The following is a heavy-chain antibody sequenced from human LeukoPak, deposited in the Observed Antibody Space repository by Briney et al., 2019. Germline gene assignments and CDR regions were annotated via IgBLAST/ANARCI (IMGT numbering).Heavy chain of an antibody. J-gene: IGHJ3*02. CDR2: IYYRGST. D-gene: IGHD5-12*01. CDR3: ARDRYSGYDGFGAFDI. V-gene: IGHV4-59*01. Sequence: SETLSLTCAVSGGPLTSYYWSWIRQPPGKGLEGIGFIYYRGSTNYNPSLESRVTISVDTSKNRFSLKLSSVTAVDTAVYYCARDRYSGYDGFGAFDIWGQGTMVTVSS. CDR1: GGPLTSYY.